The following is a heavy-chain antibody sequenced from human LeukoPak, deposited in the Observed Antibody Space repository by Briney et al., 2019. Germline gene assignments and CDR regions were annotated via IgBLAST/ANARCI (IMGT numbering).Heavy chain of an antibody. CDR3: ARAYLPEAAAAY. CDR2: ISSSSSYI. V-gene: IGHV3-21*01. D-gene: IGHD6-13*01. J-gene: IGHJ4*02. CDR1: GFTFSSYS. Sequence: GGSLGLSCAAPGFTFSSYSMNWVRQAPGKGLEWVSSISSSSSYIYYADSVKGRFTISRDNAKNSLYLQMNSLRAEDTAVYYCARAYLPEAAAAYWGQGTLVTVSS.